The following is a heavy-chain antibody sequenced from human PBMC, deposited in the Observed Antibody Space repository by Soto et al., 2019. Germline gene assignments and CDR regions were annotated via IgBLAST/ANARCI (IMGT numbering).Heavy chain of an antibody. CDR3: ARLSGVVMHHFEY. CDR1: GCTFSSYA. V-gene: IGHV1-69*06. D-gene: IGHD3-3*01. CDR2: IIPIFGTA. Sequence: SVKVSCKASGCTFSSYAISWVRQAPGQGLEWMGGIIPIFGTANYAQKFQGRVTITADKSTSTAYMELSSLRSEDTAVYYCARLSGVVMHHFEYWGQGTLVIVS. J-gene: IGHJ4*02.